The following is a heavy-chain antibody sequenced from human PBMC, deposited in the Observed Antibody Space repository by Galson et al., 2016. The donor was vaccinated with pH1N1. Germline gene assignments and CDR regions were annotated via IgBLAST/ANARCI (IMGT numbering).Heavy chain of an antibody. Sequence: SLRLSCAASGFTFSNYAIHWVRQAPGKGLEWVAVISFDGRNEYYADSVKGRFTIYRDNSKNTMYLQMNSLRAEDTSVYYCARDRFLDNWYFDLWVRGTLVTVSS. CDR3: ARDRFLDNWYFDL. V-gene: IGHV3-30*04. CDR1: GFTFSNYA. CDR2: ISFDGRNE. J-gene: IGHJ2*01. D-gene: IGHD3/OR15-3a*01.